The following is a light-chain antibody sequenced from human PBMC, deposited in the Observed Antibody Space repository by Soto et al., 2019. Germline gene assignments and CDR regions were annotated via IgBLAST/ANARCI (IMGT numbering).Light chain of an antibody. J-gene: IGKJ4*01. V-gene: IGKV1-33*01. Sequence: DIPMTQSPSSLSASIGDRVTISCQASQAITNHLNWYQKKPGTAPNLLIYDASNLQPGVPSRFSGSGSGTDFSFTISSLQPEDIATYYCLQYDDLPLTFGGGTKVQIK. CDR2: DAS. CDR1: QAITNH. CDR3: LQYDDLPLT.